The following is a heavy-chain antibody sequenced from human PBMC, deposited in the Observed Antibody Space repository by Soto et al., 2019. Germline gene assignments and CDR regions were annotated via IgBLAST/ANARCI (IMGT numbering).Heavy chain of an antibody. CDR2: ITVNGIT. CDR3: ARDSGENWTYEAH. CDR1: VAYVSDFS. D-gene: IGHD1-7*01. J-gene: IGHJ1*01. V-gene: IGHV4-4*07. Sequence: QVQQLESGPGLVKPWDTLSLTCTVSVAYVSDFSWSWIRQPAGKGLEWIGRITVNGITQYTPSFRSRVTMSMDTSRNQFSLNLNSATAADTDLYYCARDSGENWTYEAHWGQGTLVTVSS.